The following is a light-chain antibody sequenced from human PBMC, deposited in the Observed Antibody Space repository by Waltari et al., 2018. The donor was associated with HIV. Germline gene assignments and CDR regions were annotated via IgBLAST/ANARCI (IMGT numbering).Light chain of an antibody. CDR1: SSHVGGSNY. Sequence: QSALTQPRPVSGSPGQSVTISCTGTSSHVGGSNYVSWYQQHPGKAPKLMIYDVSKRPSGVPDRFSGAKSGNTASLTISGLQAEDEADYYCCSYAGSYTVVFGGGTKLTVL. CDR2: DVS. V-gene: IGLV2-11*01. J-gene: IGLJ2*01. CDR3: CSYAGSYTVV.